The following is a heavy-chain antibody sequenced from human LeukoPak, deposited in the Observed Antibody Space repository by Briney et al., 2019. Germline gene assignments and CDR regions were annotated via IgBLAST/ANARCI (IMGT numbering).Heavy chain of an antibody. CDR2: IYYSGTT. V-gene: IGHV4-39*01. D-gene: IGHD4-23*01. J-gene: IGHJ6*03. Sequence: PSETLSLTCTVSGGSISSSSYYWGWIRQPPGKGLEWIGSIYYSGTTYYNPSLKSRVTISVDTSKNQFSLKLSSVTAADTAVYYCARLMTTVVAAPYYSFNMDVWGKGTTVTVPS. CDR1: GGSISSSSYY. CDR3: ARLMTTVVAAPYYSFNMDV.